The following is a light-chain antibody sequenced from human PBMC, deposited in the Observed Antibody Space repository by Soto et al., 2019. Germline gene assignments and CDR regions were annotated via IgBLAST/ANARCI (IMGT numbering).Light chain of an antibody. CDR2: DAS. CDR3: QQRSNWPPA. Sequence: EIVLTQSPATLSLSPGARATLSCRASQSVSSYLAWYQQKPGQAPRLLIYDASNRATGIPDRFSGSGSGTDFALNISGLEPEDFAVYYCQQRSNWPPAFGQGTKVEIK. J-gene: IGKJ1*01. CDR1: QSVSSY. V-gene: IGKV3-11*01.